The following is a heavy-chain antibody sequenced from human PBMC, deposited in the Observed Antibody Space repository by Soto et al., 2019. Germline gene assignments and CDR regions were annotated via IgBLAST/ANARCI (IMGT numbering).Heavy chain of an antibody. CDR2: IIPIFGTA. CDR3: ARGPTKRGATPTYYYYYGMDV. J-gene: IGHJ6*02. Sequence: QVQLVQSGAEVKKPGSSVKVSCKASGGTFSSYAISWVRQAPGQGLEWMGGIIPIFGTANYAQKFQGRVTITADESTSTDYMELSSLRSEDTAVYYCARGPTKRGATPTYYYYYGMDVWGQGTTVTVSS. D-gene: IGHD1-26*01. V-gene: IGHV1-69*01. CDR1: GGTFSSYA.